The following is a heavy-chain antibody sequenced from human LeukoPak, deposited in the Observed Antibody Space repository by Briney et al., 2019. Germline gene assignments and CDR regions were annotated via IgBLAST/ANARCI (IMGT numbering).Heavy chain of an antibody. CDR1: GFTFDTYA. V-gene: IGHV3-23*01. CDR2: IRGKGDKI. CDR3: AKDWRVNDGSGCPDY. Sequence: SGGSLRLSCAAAGFTFDTYAMSWVRQAPGKGREWIASIRGKGDKIYTADAVKGRFTISRDNPRNTVYLQMNSLRVEDTARYYCAKDWRVNDGSGCPDYWGQGTLVTVPS. J-gene: IGHJ4*02. D-gene: IGHD3-22*01.